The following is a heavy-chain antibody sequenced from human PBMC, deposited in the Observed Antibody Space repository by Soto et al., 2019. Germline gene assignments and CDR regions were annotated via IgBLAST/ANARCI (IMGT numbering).Heavy chain of an antibody. CDR3: AGIPSYCSSTSCYFVGYYYYGMDV. D-gene: IGHD2-2*01. J-gene: IGHJ6*02. CDR2: IIPIFGTA. Sequence: VASVKVSCKASGGTFSSYAISCVRQAPGQGLEWMGGIIPIFGTANYAQKFQGRVTITADESTSTAYMELSSLRSEDTAVYYCAGIPSYCSSTSCYFVGYYYYGMDVWGQGTTVTVSS. CDR1: GGTFSSYA. V-gene: IGHV1-69*13.